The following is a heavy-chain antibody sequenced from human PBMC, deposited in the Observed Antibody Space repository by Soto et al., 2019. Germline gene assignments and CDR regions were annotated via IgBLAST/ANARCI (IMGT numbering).Heavy chain of an antibody. CDR2: INPNSGDT. CDR3: ARVHTHSYAGGSFDY. J-gene: IGHJ4*02. CDR1: GYTFTGYY. V-gene: IGHV1-2*02. Sequence: ASVKVSCKASGYTFTGYYMHWVRQAPGQGLEWMGWINPNSGDTNDAQKFQGRVTMTRDTSISTADKDLSRRRSDDAAVYYCARVHTHSYAGGSFDYWGQGTLVTVSS. D-gene: IGHD2-8*02.